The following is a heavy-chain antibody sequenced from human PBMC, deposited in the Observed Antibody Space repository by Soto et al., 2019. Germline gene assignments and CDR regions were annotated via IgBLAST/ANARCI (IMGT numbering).Heavy chain of an antibody. CDR2: ISWNSGRI. J-gene: IGHJ3*02. V-gene: IGHV3-9*01. CDR1: GFTFDDYS. D-gene: IGHD3-16*01. Sequence: SLRLSCAASGFTFDDYSMHWVRQAPGKGLEWVSGISWNSGRIAYADSVKGRFTISRDNAKNSLYLQMNSLRAEDTALYYCVKDILGGYDDYVWDAFDIWGPGTMVSVSS. CDR3: VKDILGGYDDYVWDAFDI.